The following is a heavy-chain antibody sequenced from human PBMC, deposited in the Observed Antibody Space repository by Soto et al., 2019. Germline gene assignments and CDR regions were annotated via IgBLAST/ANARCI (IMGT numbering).Heavy chain of an antibody. CDR2: IIPILGIA. Sequence: SVKVSCKASGGTFSSYTISWVRQAPGQGLEWMGRIIPILGIANYAQKFQGRVTITRDTSASTAYMELSSLRSEDTAVYYCASGKAATFDYWGQGTLVTVSS. CDR1: GGTFSSYT. V-gene: IGHV1-69*02. D-gene: IGHD6-13*01. J-gene: IGHJ4*02. CDR3: ASGKAATFDY.